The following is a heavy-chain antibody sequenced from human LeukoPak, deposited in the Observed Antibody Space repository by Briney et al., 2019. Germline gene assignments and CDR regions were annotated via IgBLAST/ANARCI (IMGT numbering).Heavy chain of an antibody. J-gene: IGHJ4*02. D-gene: IGHD2-2*02. CDR2: MNPYSVNT. Sequence: ASVKVSCKASGYTFTSYDINWVRQAAGQGLEWMGWMNPYSVNTGYAQKFQGRVTMTRSTSISTAYMGLGSLTSEDTAVYYCTRGSQNCASASCYNFWGQGTLVTVSS. V-gene: IGHV1-8*01. CDR1: GYTFTSYD. CDR3: TRGSQNCASASCYNF.